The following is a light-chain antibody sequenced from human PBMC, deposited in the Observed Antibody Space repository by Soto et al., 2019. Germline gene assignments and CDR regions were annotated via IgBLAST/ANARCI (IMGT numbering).Light chain of an antibody. CDR3: QQYGSSPPIT. V-gene: IGKV3D-20*01. CDR1: QSVSSSY. Sequence: EIGWPQSHSTLSLSPGERSTLSCCPSQSVSSSYLAWYQQKPGLAPRLLIYDASSRATGIPDRFSGSGSGTDFTLTISRLEPADFAVYYCQQYGSSPPITFGQGTRLEI. J-gene: IGKJ5*01. CDR2: DAS.